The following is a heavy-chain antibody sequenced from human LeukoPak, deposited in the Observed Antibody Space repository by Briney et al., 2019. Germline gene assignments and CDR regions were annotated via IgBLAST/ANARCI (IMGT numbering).Heavy chain of an antibody. CDR3: ATEGFDP. CDR1: GVTFSRYG. Sequence: GGSLRLSCAASGVTFSRYGMHWVRQAPGKGLEWVSFIRYDGSDKYYVDSVKGRFTISRDNSKNTLYLQLNSLRVEDTAVYYCATEGFDPWRQGTLVTVSS. V-gene: IGHV3-30*02. CDR2: IRYDGSDK. J-gene: IGHJ5*02.